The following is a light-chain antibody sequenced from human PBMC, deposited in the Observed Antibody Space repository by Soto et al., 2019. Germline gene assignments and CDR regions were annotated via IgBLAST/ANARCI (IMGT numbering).Light chain of an antibody. CDR1: SSDVGSYNL. CDR3: CSYAGSSTPYV. V-gene: IGLV2-23*01. CDR2: EGS. J-gene: IGLJ1*01. Sequence: QSVLTQPASVSGSPGQSITIPCTGTSSDVGSYNLVSWYQQHPGKAPKLMIYEGSKRPSGVSNRFSGSKSGNTASLTISGLQAEDEADYYCCSYAGSSTPYVFGTRTKVTVL.